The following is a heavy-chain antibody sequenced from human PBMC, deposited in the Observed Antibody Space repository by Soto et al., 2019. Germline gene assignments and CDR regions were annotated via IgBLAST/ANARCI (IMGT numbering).Heavy chain of an antibody. CDR2: IWNGGSNE. CDR1: GFTFSSYG. J-gene: IGHJ4*02. D-gene: IGHD3-22*01. CDR3: ARDQTDSGGYSDS. Sequence: GGSLRLSCEASGFTFSSYGMHWVRQAPGKGLEWVAIIWNGGSNEYYADSVKGRFTISSDNSKNTLYLQVSNLRAEDTAVYFCARDQTDSGGYSDSWGQGTLVTVSS. V-gene: IGHV3-33*01.